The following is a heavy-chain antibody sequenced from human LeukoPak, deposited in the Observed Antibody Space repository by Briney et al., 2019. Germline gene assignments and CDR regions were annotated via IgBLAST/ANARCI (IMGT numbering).Heavy chain of an antibody. CDR1: GGSISSYY. CDR2: IYYSGST. CDR3: ARDGSSGSY. J-gene: IGHJ4*02. D-gene: IGHD3-22*01. V-gene: IGHV4-59*01. Sequence: SETLSLTCTVSGGSISSYYWSWIRQPPGKGLEWIGYIYYSGSTNYNPSLESRVTISVDTSKNQFSLKLSSVTAADTAVYYCARDGSSGSYWGQGTLVTVSS.